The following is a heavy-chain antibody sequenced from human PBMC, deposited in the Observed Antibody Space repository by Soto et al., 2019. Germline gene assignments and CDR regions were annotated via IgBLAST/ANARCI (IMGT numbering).Heavy chain of an antibody. Sequence: SETLSLTCSVSGDSISGSIFYWVWIRHPPWKGLEWIGSISYSGGTYNNPSLQSRVTISVDTSKNQFSLKLTSVTAADTAVYYCARRRASDYGGNNHPYYFDYWGQGTPVTSPQ. CDR2: ISYSGGT. CDR1: GDSISGSIFY. V-gene: IGHV4-39*01. D-gene: IGHD4-17*01. CDR3: ARRRASDYGGNNHPYYFDY. J-gene: IGHJ4*02.